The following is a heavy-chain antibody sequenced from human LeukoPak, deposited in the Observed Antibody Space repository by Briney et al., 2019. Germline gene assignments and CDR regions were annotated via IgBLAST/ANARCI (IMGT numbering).Heavy chain of an antibody. V-gene: IGHV4/OR15-8*01. CDR1: GDSITSSYW. D-gene: IGHD5-12*01. Sequence: SETLSLTCDVSGDSITSSYWWAWIRQPPGKGLEWVGEIYHSGSTNYNPSLGSRVTISLGTSKNRFSLFLNSVTAADTAVYYCARDSGYSGILDFDYWGQGTLVTVSS. CDR2: IYHSGST. J-gene: IGHJ4*02. CDR3: ARDSGYSGILDFDY.